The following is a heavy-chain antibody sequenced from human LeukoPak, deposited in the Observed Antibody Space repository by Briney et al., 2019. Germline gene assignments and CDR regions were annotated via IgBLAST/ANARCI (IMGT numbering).Heavy chain of an antibody. V-gene: IGHV3-33*06. CDR1: GFTFSSYG. CDR3: AKDGARVVRGAFDI. Sequence: GRSVRLSCAASGFTFSSYGMHWVRQAPGKGLEWVAVIWYDGSNKYYADSVKGRFTISRDNSKNTLYLQMNSLRAEDTAVYYCAKDGARVVRGAFDIWGQGTMVTVSS. J-gene: IGHJ3*02. CDR2: IWYDGSNK. D-gene: IGHD3-10*01.